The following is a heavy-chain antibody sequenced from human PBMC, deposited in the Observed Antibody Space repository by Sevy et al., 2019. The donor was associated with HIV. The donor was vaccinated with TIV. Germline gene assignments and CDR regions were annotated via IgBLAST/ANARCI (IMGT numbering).Heavy chain of an antibody. J-gene: IGHJ5*02. Sequence: SETLSLTCTVSGGSISSYYWSWIRQPPGKGLEWIGYIDYSGSTNYNPSLKSRVTISVDTSKNQFSLKLSSVTAADTAVYYCARSSYDFWSGPLNWFDPWGQGTLVTVSS. CDR2: IDYSGST. CDR3: ARSSYDFWSGPLNWFDP. D-gene: IGHD3-3*01. V-gene: IGHV4-59*01. CDR1: GGSISSYY.